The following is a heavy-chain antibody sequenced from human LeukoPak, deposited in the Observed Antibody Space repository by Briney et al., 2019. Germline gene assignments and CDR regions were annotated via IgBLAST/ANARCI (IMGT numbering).Heavy chain of an antibody. D-gene: IGHD1-26*01. CDR3: AKGGGSYHTYYYYYGMDV. CDR2: ISYDGSNK. CDR1: GFTFSSYA. V-gene: IGHV3-30*04. J-gene: IGHJ6*02. Sequence: GGSLRLSCAASGFTFSSYAMHWVRQAPGKGLEWVAVISYDGSNKYYADSVKGRFTISRDNSKNTLYLQMNSLRAEDTAVYYCAKGGGSYHTYYYYYGMDVWGQGTTVTVSS.